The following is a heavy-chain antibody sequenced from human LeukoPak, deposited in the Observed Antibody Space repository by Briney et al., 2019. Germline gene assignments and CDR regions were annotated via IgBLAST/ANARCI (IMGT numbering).Heavy chain of an antibody. D-gene: IGHD3-10*01. CDR2: IKQDGSEK. CDR3: ARARGDSIDHAFDI. CDR1: GFTFSSYW. J-gene: IGHJ3*02. Sequence: GGSLRLSCAASGFTFSSYWMSWVRQAPGKGLEWVANIKQDGSEKYYVDSVKGRFTISRDNAKNSLYLQMNSLRAEDTALYHCARARGDSIDHAFDIWGQGTMVTVSS. V-gene: IGHV3-7*03.